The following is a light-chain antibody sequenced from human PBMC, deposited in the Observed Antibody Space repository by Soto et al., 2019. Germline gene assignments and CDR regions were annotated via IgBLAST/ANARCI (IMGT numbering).Light chain of an antibody. CDR3: LQPAHWPYT. CDR2: KVF. J-gene: IGKJ2*01. Sequence: DVVMTQSPLSLPVTLGQSASISCTSSQSLVYADGNTYLNWLQQRPGQSPRRLIYKVFNRDSGVPDRFSGSASGSEFTLTISRVEAEDIGVYYCLQPAHWPYTFGRGTKVDIK. CDR1: QSLVYADGNTY. V-gene: IGKV2-30*01.